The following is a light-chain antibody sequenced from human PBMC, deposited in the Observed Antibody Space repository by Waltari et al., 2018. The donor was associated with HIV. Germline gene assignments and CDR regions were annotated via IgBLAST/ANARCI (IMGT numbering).Light chain of an antibody. CDR1: RSAVENYDL. V-gene: IGLV2-23*02. J-gene: IGLJ1*01. Sequence: QSALTQPASVSGSPGQSITFSCTGSRSAVENYDLLSWYQHFPGKAPKIMFYEVSKRPAGVSNRCPGSKSGNTSSLIISGLKAEDEGDYYCCSYAGGSAFYVFGTGTKVTVL. CDR3: CSYAGGSAFYV. CDR2: EVS.